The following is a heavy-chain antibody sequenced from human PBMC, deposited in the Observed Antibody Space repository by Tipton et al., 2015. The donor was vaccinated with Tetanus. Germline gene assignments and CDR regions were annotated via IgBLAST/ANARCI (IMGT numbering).Heavy chain of an antibody. V-gene: IGHV4-39*07. D-gene: IGHD6-19*01. CDR3: ARPVKQWLVPVDS. Sequence: LRLSCNVSGGSLFSGSFYWAWIRQPPGKGLEWIGEINPSGGASYNPSLRSRVTMSVDTSKNQFSLKLTSVTVADTAVYYCARPVKQWLVPVDSWGQGTLVTVSS. J-gene: IGHJ4*02. CDR2: INPSGGA. CDR1: GGSLFSGSFY.